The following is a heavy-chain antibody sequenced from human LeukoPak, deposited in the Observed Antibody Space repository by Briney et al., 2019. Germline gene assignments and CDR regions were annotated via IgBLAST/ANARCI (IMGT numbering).Heavy chain of an antibody. CDR1: GYNFTTFG. CDR3: SRESTSGAVVDLNY. V-gene: IGHV1-18*01. D-gene: IGHD3-16*02. Sequence: ASVKVSCKTSGYNFTTFGIAWVRQAPGQGLEWMGWINANNGETHYAQKFHDRVTMTTDSSTNTAYMELRGLKSDDSAMYYCSRESTSGAVVDLNYWSQGTLVTVSS. CDR2: INANNGET. J-gene: IGHJ4*02.